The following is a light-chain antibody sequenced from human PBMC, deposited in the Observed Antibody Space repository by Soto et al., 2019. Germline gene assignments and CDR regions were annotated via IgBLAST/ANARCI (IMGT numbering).Light chain of an antibody. CDR1: NSDIGSYNL. J-gene: IGLJ3*02. Sequence: QSALTQPASVSGSPGQSITISCTGTNSDIGSYNLVSWYQQHPGKAPKLMIYEGSKRPSGGSNRFSGSKSGNTASLTISGLQAEDEADYYCCSYAGSSTWVFGGGTKVTVL. CDR3: CSYAGSSTWV. V-gene: IGLV2-23*01. CDR2: EGS.